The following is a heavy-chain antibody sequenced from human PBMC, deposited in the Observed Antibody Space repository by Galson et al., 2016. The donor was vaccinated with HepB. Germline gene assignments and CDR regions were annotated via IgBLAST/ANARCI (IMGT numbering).Heavy chain of an antibody. CDR3: ARDQGYSGSYLRYFDL. CDR2: IKQDGSEK. D-gene: IGHD1-26*01. V-gene: IGHV3-7*03. Sequence: SLRLSCAASGFTFSTYGMHWVRQAPGKGVDWVANIKQDGSEKYYVDSVKGRFTISRDNAENSLYLQMNSLRAEDTAVYYCARDQGYSGSYLRYFDLWGRGTLVTVSS. CDR1: GFTFSTYG. J-gene: IGHJ2*01.